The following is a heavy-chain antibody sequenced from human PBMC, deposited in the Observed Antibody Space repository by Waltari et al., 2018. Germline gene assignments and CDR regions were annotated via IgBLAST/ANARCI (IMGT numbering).Heavy chain of an antibody. J-gene: IGHJ4*02. V-gene: IGHV4-38-2*01. D-gene: IGHD3-22*01. Sequence: QVQLQESGPGLAQPSEPLSLTCALSGYSISNVYYLGWIRQPPGKGLEWIGSIYHSGITHYSPSLKSRVTISVDTSKNQFSLKLTSVTAADTAVNYCARVDYYDSSGYYYALTNWGQGTLVTVSS. CDR3: ARVDYYDSSGYYYALTN. CDR2: IYHSGIT. CDR1: GYSISNVYY.